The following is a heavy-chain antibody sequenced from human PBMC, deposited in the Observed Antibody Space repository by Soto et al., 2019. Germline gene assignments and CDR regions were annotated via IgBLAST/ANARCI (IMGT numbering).Heavy chain of an antibody. CDR2: ISGSGGST. D-gene: IGHD3-22*01. J-gene: IGHJ4*02. CDR3: AKDTTYYYDSSGEDGTG. V-gene: IGHV3-23*01. CDR1: GGSISSYY. Sequence: PSETLSLTCTVSGGSISSYYWSWVRQAPGKGLEWVSAISGSGGSTYYADSVKGRFTISRDNSKNTLYLQMNSLRAEDTAVYYCAKDTTYYYDSSGEDGTGWGQGTLVTVSS.